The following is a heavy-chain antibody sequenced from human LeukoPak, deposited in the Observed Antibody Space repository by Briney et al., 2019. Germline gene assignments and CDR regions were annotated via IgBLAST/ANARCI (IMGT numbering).Heavy chain of an antibody. CDR3: ARDYNWNFDY. D-gene: IGHD1-20*01. J-gene: IGHJ4*02. CDR2: IYWTDAK. CDR1: GFSLSTTGGA. Sequence: SGPTLVNPTQTLTLTCGFSGFSLSTTGGAVGWIRQPPGKALEWLALIYWTDAKRYSPSLESRLTITKDTSKNLVFLTMTNMDPVDTATYYCARDYNWNFDYWGQGTLVTVSS. V-gene: IGHV2-5*01.